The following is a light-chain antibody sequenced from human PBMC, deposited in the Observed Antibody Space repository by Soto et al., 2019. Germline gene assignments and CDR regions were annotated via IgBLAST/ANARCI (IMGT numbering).Light chain of an antibody. V-gene: IGKV3-15*01. CDR2: GAS. CDR3: QQYNNWPPIFT. J-gene: IGKJ3*01. Sequence: EKVMTQSPATLSVSPGESVTLSCRASQSVSSNLAWYQQQPGQAPRLLIYGASTRATGIPARFSGSGSGTEFTLTINSLQYEDFAVYYCQQYNNWPPIFTFGPGTKVEIK. CDR1: QSVSSN.